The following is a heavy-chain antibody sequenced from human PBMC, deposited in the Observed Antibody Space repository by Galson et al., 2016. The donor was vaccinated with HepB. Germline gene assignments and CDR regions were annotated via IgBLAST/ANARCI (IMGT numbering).Heavy chain of an antibody. J-gene: IGHJ4*02. D-gene: IGHD4-23*01. CDR2: ISSSSSTI. Sequence: SLRLSCAASGFTFSSYSMNWVRQAPGKGLEWVSYISSSSSTIYYADSVKGRFTISRDNAKNSLYLQMNSLTSEDTALYYCARETTIWGNGFQYWGQGAPVTVSS. CDR3: ARETTIWGNGFQY. CDR1: GFTFSSYS. V-gene: IGHV3-48*01.